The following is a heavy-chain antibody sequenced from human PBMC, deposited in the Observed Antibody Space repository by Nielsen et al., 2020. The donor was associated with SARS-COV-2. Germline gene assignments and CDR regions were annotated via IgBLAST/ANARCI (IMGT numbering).Heavy chain of an antibody. CDR1: GYSFTSYW. CDR2: IDPSDSYT. CDR3: ARLSGYCDTSDCFAGDS. Sequence: GESLKISCKGSGYSFTSYWISWVRQMPGKGLEWMGRIDPSDSYTNYSPSFQGHVTISADKSISTAYLQWSSLKASDTAMYYCARLSGYCDTSDCFAGDSWGRGILVTVPS. V-gene: IGHV5-10-1*01. J-gene: IGHJ5*01. D-gene: IGHD2-15*01.